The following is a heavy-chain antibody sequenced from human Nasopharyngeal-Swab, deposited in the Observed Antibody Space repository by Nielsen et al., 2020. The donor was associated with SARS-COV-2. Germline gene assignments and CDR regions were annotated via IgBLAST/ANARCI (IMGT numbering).Heavy chain of an antibody. J-gene: IGHJ5*01. CDR2: ISPTSDYI. CDR3: VRGSYGHYDS. CDR1: GFTFSSYT. V-gene: IGHV3-21*06. D-gene: IGHD4-17*01. Sequence: GGSLRLSCAASGFTFSSYTMNWVRQAPGKGLEWVPSISPTSDYIYYAESVKGRFTISRDNAKNSLFLQMNSLRAEETAIYYCVRGSYGHYDSWGQGALITVSS.